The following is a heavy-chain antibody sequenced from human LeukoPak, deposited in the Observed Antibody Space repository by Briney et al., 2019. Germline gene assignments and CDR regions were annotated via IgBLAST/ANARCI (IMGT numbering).Heavy chain of an antibody. CDR3: ARDIVLMVYDY. Sequence: GGSLRLSCVASGFMFSNYWMTWVRQAPGKGLEWVANIKQDGSEKYYVDSVKGRFTISRDNAKNSLYLQMNSLRAEDTAIYYCARDIVLMVYDYWGQGTLVTVSS. CDR2: IKQDGSEK. V-gene: IGHV3-7*01. J-gene: IGHJ4*02. D-gene: IGHD2-8*01. CDR1: GFMFSNYW.